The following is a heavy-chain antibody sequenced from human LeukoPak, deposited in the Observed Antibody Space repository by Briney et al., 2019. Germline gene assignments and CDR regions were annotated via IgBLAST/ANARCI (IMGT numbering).Heavy chain of an antibody. CDR1: GFTFSSYS. J-gene: IGHJ2*01. Sequence: GGSLRLSCAASGFTFSSYSMNWVRQAPGKGLEWVSSISSSSSYIYYADSVKGRFTISRDNAKNSLYLQMNSLRAEDTAVYYCAKDITYYYGSGSYNWYFDLWGRGTLVTVSS. CDR3: AKDITYYYGSGSYNWYFDL. V-gene: IGHV3-21*04. CDR2: ISSSSSYI. D-gene: IGHD3-10*01.